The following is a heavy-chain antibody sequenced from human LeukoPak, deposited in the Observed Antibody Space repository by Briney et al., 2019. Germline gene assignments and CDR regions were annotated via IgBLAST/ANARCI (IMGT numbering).Heavy chain of an antibody. CDR1: GGSISSYY. J-gene: IGHJ6*03. CDR2: IYYSGST. CDR3: ARGFLGRRGAWELPRYYYYMDV. V-gene: IGHV4-59*01. Sequence: PSETLSLTCTVSGGSISSYYWSWIRQPPGKGLEWIGYIYYSGSTNYNPSLKSRVTISVDTSKNQFSLKLSSVTAADTAVYYCARGFLGRRGAWELPRYYYYMDVWGKGTTVTVSS. D-gene: IGHD1-26*01.